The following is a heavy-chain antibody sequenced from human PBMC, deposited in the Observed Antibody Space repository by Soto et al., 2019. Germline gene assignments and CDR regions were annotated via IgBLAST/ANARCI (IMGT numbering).Heavy chain of an antibody. J-gene: IGHJ6*02. CDR3: ARVDNWSDLPYYYYGMDV. CDR1: GGSISSGDYY. D-gene: IGHD1-1*01. CDR2: IYYSGST. Sequence: QVQLQESGPGLVKPSQTLSLTCTVSGGSISSGDYYWSWIRQPPGKGLEWIGYIYYSGSTYYNPSLNIRVTLSVDPSKNQFSLKLSSVTAADTAVYYCARVDNWSDLPYYYYGMDVWGQGTTVTVSS. V-gene: IGHV4-30-4*01.